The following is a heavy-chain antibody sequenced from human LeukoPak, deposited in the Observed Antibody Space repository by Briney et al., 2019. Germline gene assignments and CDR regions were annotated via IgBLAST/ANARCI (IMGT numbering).Heavy chain of an antibody. J-gene: IGHJ4*02. Sequence: GGSLRLSCAASGFTFSSYAMSWVRQAPGKGLEWVSAISGSGGSTYYADSVKGRSTISRDNSKNTLYLQMNSLRAEDTAVYYCAKGYCSSTSCYADYFDYWGQGTLVTVSS. V-gene: IGHV3-23*01. CDR2: ISGSGGST. CDR1: GFTFSSYA. D-gene: IGHD2-2*01. CDR3: AKGYCSSTSCYADYFDY.